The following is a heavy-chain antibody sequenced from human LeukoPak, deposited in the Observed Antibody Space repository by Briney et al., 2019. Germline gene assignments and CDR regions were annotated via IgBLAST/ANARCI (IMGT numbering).Heavy chain of an antibody. V-gene: IGHV4-34*01. Sequence: PSETLSLTCAVYGGSFSGYYWSWIRQPPGKGLEWIGEINHSGSTNYNPSLKSRVTISVDTSKNQFSLKLSSVTAADTAVYYCARGLPVVGYFDWLLGRGGFDYWGQGTLVTLSS. D-gene: IGHD3-9*01. J-gene: IGHJ4*02. CDR3: ARGLPVVGYFDWLLGRGGFDY. CDR2: INHSGST. CDR1: GGSFSGYY.